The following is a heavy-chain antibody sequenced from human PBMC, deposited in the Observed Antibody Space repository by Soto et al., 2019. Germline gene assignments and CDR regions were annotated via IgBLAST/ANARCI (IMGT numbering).Heavy chain of an antibody. CDR3: ARGDGYYDLWSGYFDP. CDR1: GVSIKSNY. Sequence: TSETLSLTCIVSGVSIKSNYWTWIRQFPGKGLEWIGYTYFTGTTNYNPSLKSRVSISLDTSKNQMSLTFTSMTAADTAVYYCARGDGYYDLWSGYFDPWGQGTQFTVSS. D-gene: IGHD3-3*01. CDR2: TYFTGTT. V-gene: IGHV4-59*13. J-gene: IGHJ5*02.